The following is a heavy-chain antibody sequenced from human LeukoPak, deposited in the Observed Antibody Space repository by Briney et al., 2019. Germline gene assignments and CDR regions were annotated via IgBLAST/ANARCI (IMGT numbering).Heavy chain of an antibody. CDR1: GFTFKNYD. V-gene: IGHV3-23*01. Sequence: GGSLRLSCAASGFTFKNYDMNWVRQAPGKGLEWVSSISGSGSTRYYADSVKGRFTISRDNSQNRLYLQMNSLRAEDTAVYYCARVDYGSGSYYIDWGQGTLVTVSS. CDR3: ARVDYGSGSYYID. D-gene: IGHD3-10*01. J-gene: IGHJ4*02. CDR2: ISGSGSTR.